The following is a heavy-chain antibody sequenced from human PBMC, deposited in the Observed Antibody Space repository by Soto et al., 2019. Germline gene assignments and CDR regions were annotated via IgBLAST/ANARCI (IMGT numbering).Heavy chain of an antibody. CDR3: ARAQQYNYGQV. CDR1: GGSISSDDYY. D-gene: IGHD5-18*01. J-gene: IGHJ4*02. Sequence: PSETLSLTCTVSGGSISSDDYYWRWIRQAPGRGLEWIGYIHSSGSIYYNPSLKSRATMSIDTAGNQFSLKVSSVTVADTAVYYCARAQQYNYGQVWGQGTLVTVSS. CDR2: IHSSGSI. V-gene: IGHV4-30-4*01.